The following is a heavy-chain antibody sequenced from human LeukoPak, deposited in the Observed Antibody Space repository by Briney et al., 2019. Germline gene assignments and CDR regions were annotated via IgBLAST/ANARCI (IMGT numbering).Heavy chain of an antibody. CDR3: ARDRRYFDWLLLD. J-gene: IGHJ4*02. CDR1: GGTFSSYA. CDR2: IIPIFGTA. V-gene: IGHV1-69*01. Sequence: SVKVSCKASGGTFSSYAISWVRQAPGQGLEWMGGIIPIFGTANYAQKFQGRVTITADESTSTAYMELSSLRSEDTAVYCCARDRRYFDWLLLDWGQGTLVTVSS. D-gene: IGHD3-9*01.